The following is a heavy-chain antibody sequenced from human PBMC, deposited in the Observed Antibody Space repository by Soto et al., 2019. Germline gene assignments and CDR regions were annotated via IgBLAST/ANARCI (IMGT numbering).Heavy chain of an antibody. J-gene: IGHJ4*02. CDR2: ISYDGSNK. CDR3: AKSGLGSSGYSDY. CDR1: GFTVSSYV. Sequence: SLRLSCAASGFTVSSYVMHVLRQTAGKWLEWVAVISYDGSNKYYADSVKGRFTISRDNSKNTLYLQMNSLRAEDTAVYYCAKSGLGSSGYSDYWGQGTLVTVSS. D-gene: IGHD3-22*01. V-gene: IGHV3-30*18.